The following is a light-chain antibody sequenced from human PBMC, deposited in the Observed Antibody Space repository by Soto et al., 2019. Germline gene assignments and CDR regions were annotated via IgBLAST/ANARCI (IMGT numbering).Light chain of an antibody. CDR2: GAS. Sequence: ESVLTQSPGALSLSPGERATLSCRASQSVSSSYLAWYQQKPGQAPRLLIYGASSRATGIPARFSGSGSGTDFTLTISSLEPEDFAAYYCQQYGSSRRTFGQGTPVDIK. V-gene: IGKV3-20*01. CDR3: QQYGSSRRT. J-gene: IGKJ1*01. CDR1: QSVSSSY.